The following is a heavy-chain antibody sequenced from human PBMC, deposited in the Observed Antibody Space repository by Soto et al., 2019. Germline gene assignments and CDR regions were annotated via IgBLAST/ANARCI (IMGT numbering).Heavy chain of an antibody. CDR1: GFTVSSNY. D-gene: IGHD4-4*01. J-gene: IGHJ6*02. Sequence: PGGSLRLSCAASGFTVSSNYMSLVRQAPGKGLEWVSFIYSGGSTYYADSVKGRFTISRDNSKNTLYPQMNSLRAEDTAVYYCARSRVKSDYYGMDVWGQGTTVTVSS. CDR3: ARSRVKSDYYGMDV. V-gene: IGHV3-53*01. CDR2: IYSGGST.